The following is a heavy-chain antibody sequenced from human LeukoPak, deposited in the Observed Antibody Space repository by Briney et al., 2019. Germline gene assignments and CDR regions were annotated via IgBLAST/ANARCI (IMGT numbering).Heavy chain of an antibody. CDR1: GYTFTSYY. V-gene: IGHV1-46*01. J-gene: IGHJ6*03. Sequence: ASVKVSCKASGYTFTSYYMHWVRQAPGQGLEWMGIINPSGGSTSYAQKFQGRVTITTDESTSTAYMELSSLRSEDTAVYYCARADNPYYYYYMDVWGKGTTVTVSS. CDR2: INPSGGST. CDR3: ARADNPYYYYYMDV. D-gene: IGHD5-24*01.